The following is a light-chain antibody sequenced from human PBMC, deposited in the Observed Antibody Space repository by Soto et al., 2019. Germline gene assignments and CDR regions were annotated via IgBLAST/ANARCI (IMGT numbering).Light chain of an antibody. CDR1: QSVFSS. Sequence: ELVMTQSPDTLSVSPGERATLSCRASQSVFSSLAWYQQKPGQAPRLLIYGAATRATGIPARFSGSGSGTEFTLTISSLQSEDFAVYYCQQYHNWPAFGQGTKVDIK. CDR2: GAA. V-gene: IGKV3-15*01. CDR3: QQYHNWPA. J-gene: IGKJ1*01.